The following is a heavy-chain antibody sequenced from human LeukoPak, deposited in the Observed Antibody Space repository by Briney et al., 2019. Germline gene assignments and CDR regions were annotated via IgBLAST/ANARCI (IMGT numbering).Heavy chain of an antibody. J-gene: IGHJ4*02. V-gene: IGHV1-2*02. CDR1: GYTFTGYY. Sequence: ASVKVSCKASGYTFTGYYMHWVRQAPGQGLEWMGWINPNSGGTNYAQKFQGRVTMTRDTSISTAYMELSRLRSDDTAVYYCARRTTYFGWRPSESPSCFDYWGQGTLVTVSS. D-gene: IGHD3-9*01. CDR3: ARRTTYFGWRPSESPSCFDY. CDR2: INPNSGGT.